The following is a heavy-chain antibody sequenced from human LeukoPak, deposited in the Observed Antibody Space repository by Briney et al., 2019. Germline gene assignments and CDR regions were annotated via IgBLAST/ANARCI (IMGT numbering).Heavy chain of an antibody. J-gene: IGHJ4*02. CDR2: ISSSGSTI. CDR3: ARDNDGLTDY. CDR1: GVTFSSYE. Sequence: GALRLSCAASGVTFSSYEMNWVRQAPGKGLEWVSYISSSGSTIYYADSVKGRFTISRDNAKNSLYLQMNSLRAEDTAVYYCARDNDGLTDYWGQGTLVTVSS. D-gene: IGHD5-24*01. V-gene: IGHV3-48*03.